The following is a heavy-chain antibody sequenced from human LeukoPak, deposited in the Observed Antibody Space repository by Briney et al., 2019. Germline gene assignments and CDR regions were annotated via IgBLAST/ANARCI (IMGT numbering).Heavy chain of an antibody. J-gene: IGHJ4*02. V-gene: IGHV3-23*01. Sequence: SGGSLRLSCAASGFTFSSYAMSWVRQAPGEGLEWVSGIRAGGDTTYTADSVRGRFTISRDNSNNTLYLQMNTLTAEDTAVYYCAAISYSGTWPVGYWGQGTLVTVTA. CDR1: GFTFSSYA. CDR3: AAISYSGTWPVGY. D-gene: IGHD6-25*01. CDR2: IRAGGDTT.